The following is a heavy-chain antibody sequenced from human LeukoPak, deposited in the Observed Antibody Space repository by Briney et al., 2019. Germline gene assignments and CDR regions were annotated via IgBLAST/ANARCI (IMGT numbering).Heavy chain of an antibody. D-gene: IGHD2-2*01. Sequence: ASVKVSCKASGYTFTSYGISWVRQAPGQGLEWMGWISAYNGNTNYAQKLQGRVTMTTDTSTSTAYMELRSLRSDDTAVYYCARDRLPAAEGRFWFDPWGQGTLVTVSS. CDR2: ISAYNGNT. J-gene: IGHJ5*02. CDR1: GYTFTSYG. V-gene: IGHV1-18*01. CDR3: ARDRLPAAEGRFWFDP.